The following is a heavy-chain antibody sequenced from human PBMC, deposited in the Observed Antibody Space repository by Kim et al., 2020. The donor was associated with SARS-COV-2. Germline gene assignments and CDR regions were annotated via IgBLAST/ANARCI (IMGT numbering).Heavy chain of an antibody. Sequence: AQKFQGRVTMTRDTSTSTVYMELSSLRSEDTAVYYCARDRGDGSTNYFDYWGQGTLVTVSS. J-gene: IGHJ4*02. CDR3: ARDRGDGSTNYFDY. V-gene: IGHV1-46*01. D-gene: IGHD3-10*01.